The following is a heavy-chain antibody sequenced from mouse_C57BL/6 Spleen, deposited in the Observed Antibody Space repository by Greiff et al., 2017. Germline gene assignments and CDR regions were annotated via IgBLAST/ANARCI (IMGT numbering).Heavy chain of an antibody. CDR1: GYAFSSYW. CDR3: ARYGSGYYFDY. CDR2: IYPGDGDT. V-gene: IGHV1-80*01. D-gene: IGHD1-1*01. J-gene: IGHJ2*01. Sequence: VQGVESGAELVKPGASVTISCKASGYAFSSYWMNWVKQRPGKGLEWIGQIYPGDGDTNYNGKFKGKATLTADKSSSTAYMQLSSLTSEDSAVYFCARYGSGYYFDYWGQGTTLTVSS.